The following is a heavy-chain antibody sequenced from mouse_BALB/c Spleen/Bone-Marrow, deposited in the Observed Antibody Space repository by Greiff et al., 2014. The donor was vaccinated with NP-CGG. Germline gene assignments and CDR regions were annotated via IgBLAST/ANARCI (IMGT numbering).Heavy chain of an antibody. D-gene: IGHD1-1*01. V-gene: IGHV14-3*02. Sequence: VQLKDSGAELVKPGASVKSSCTASGFNIKDTYMHWVKQRPEQGLEWIGRIDPANGNTKYDPKFQGKATITADTSSNTAYLQLSSLTSEDTAVYYCAMYYYGSSLFAYWGQGTLVTVSA. CDR1: GFNIKDTY. J-gene: IGHJ3*01. CDR3: AMYYYGSSLFAY. CDR2: IDPANGNT.